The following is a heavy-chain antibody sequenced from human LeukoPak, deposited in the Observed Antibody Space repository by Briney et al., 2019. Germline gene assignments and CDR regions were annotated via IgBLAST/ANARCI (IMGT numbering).Heavy chain of an antibody. CDR2: INEDGSTT. CDR1: GFTFSSNW. D-gene: IGHD1-26*01. CDR3: VRDLGGRSGH. J-gene: IGHJ4*02. V-gene: IGHV3-74*01. Sequence: GGSLRLSCAASGFTFSSNWMHWVRQAPGKGLVWVSRINEDGSTTNYADSVKGRSTIFRDNAKNTLYLQMNRLRAEDTAVYYCVRDLGGRSGHWGQGTLVTVSS.